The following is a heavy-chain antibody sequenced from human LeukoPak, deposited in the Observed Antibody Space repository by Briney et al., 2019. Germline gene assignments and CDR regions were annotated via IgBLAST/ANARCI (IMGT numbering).Heavy chain of an antibody. CDR1: GFTFSSYS. Sequence: PGGSLRLSCAASGFTFSSYSMNWVRQAPGKGLEWVSSISSSSSYIYYADSVKGRFTISRDNAKNSLYLQMNSLRAEDTAVYYCARARAWGDYYDSSGYRHFDYWGQGTLVTVSS. CDR3: ARARAWGDYYDSSGYRHFDY. J-gene: IGHJ4*02. V-gene: IGHV3-21*01. D-gene: IGHD3-22*01. CDR2: ISSSSSYI.